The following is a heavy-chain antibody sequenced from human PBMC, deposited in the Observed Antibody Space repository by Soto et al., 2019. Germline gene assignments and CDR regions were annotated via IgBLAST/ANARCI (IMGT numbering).Heavy chain of an antibody. Sequence: GASVQVSRKATVGTFSSYVISWVRPAPGQGLEWMGGIIPIFGTANYAQKFQGRVTITADESTSTAYMELSSLRSEDTAVYYCAKADSSGYYQSDYWGQGTLVTVSS. CDR2: IIPIFGTA. CDR1: VGTFSSYV. D-gene: IGHD3-22*01. J-gene: IGHJ4*02. V-gene: IGHV1-69*13. CDR3: AKADSSGYYQSDY.